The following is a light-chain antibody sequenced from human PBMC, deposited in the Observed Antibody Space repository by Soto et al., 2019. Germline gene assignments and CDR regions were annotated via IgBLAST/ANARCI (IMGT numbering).Light chain of an antibody. CDR3: QKYGSSPPHT. J-gene: IGKJ2*01. V-gene: IGKV3-20*01. Sequence: EIVLTQSPGTLSLSPGERATLSCRASQSVSSSYLAWYQQKPGQAPRLLIYGASSRATGIPDRFSGSGSGTDVTLTISRLEPEDFAVYYCQKYGSSPPHTFGQGTKLEIK. CDR2: GAS. CDR1: QSVSSSY.